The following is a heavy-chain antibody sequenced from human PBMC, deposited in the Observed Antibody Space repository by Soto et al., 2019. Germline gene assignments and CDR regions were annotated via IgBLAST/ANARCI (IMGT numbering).Heavy chain of an antibody. J-gene: IGHJ5*02. Sequence: QVQLVESVGGLVMPGGSLRLSCAASGIVMSDYMSSDRQAPGKGLEWLSYISGSGRTIYSADSVKGRFTISRDNATNSLYLLMNNVRTEDTAVYYCARLPFPWGWFDPWGQGTLVTVSS. CDR2: ISGSGRTI. CDR3: ARLPFPWGWFDP. D-gene: IGHD3-16*01. CDR1: GIVMSDY. V-gene: IGHV3-11*01.